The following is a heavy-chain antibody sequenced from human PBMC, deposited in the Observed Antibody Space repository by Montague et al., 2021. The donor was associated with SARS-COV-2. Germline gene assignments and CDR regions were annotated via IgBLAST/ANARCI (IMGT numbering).Heavy chain of an antibody. D-gene: IGHD2-15*01. CDR1: GGSFNGFY. Sequence: SETLSLTCAVSGGSFNGFYWGWIRQPPGKGLEWLGVIGEINNGRXANYKPSLKSRVIISLDPAKNQFYLQLTSLTAADTAVYFCARGLMRFAVVDATPGNSFDLWGQGTRVTVSS. V-gene: IGHV4-34*01. J-gene: IGHJ3*01. CDR2: INNGRXA. CDR3: ARGLMRFAVVDATPGNSFDL.